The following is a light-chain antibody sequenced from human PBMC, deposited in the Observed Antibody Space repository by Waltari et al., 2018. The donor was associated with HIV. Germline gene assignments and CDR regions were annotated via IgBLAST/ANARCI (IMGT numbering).Light chain of an antibody. CDR2: RNN. CDR1: SPNIGSNY. J-gene: IGLJ3*02. Sequence: QSVLPQPPSASGTPGQRVTISCSGSSPNIGSNYVYWYQQPPGTAPKLLIYRNNQRPSGVPDRFSGSKSGTSASLAISGLRSEDEADYYCAAWDDSLSGLWVFGGGTKLTVL. V-gene: IGLV1-47*01. CDR3: AAWDDSLSGLWV.